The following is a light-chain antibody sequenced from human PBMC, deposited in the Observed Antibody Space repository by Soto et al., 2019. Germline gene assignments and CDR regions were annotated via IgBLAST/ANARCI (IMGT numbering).Light chain of an antibody. CDR2: PGS. J-gene: IGKJ1*01. CDR1: QTICSC. V-gene: IGKV1-12*01. CDR3: QQTPTLPQT. Sequence: DINLNQCPSFVSASARYRITITCRGSQTICSCLAWYRHNPGKAPKLLIFPGSRLHSGVPSRFSGSGSGTDFTLTISSLQAEDFATYYCQQTPTLPQTFGQGTKVDIK.